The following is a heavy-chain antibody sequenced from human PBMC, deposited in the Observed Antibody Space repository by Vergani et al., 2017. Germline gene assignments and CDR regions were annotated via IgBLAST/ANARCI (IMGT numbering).Heavy chain of an antibody. CDR3: ARDLLPNYDFWSGYSHAYYYYYGMDV. Sequence: EVQLLESGGSLKQPGGSVRLSCAASGFTFSSYWMHWVRQAPGKGLVWVSRINSDGSSTSYADSVKGRFTISRDNAKNTLYLQMNSLRAEDTAVYYCARDLLPNYDFWSGYSHAYYYYYGMDVWGQGTTVTVSS. CDR1: GFTFSSYW. V-gene: IGHV3-74*01. D-gene: IGHD3-3*01. CDR2: INSDGSST. J-gene: IGHJ6*02.